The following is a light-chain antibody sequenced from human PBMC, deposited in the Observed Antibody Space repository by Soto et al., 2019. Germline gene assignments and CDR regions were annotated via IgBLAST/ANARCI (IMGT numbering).Light chain of an antibody. CDR1: SNDIGPYNY. J-gene: IGLJ2*01. CDR3: SSYTSIIAVV. V-gene: IGLV2-14*03. Sequence: QSALTQPASVSGSTGQSITISCTGTSNDIGPYNYVSWYQQHPGKAPRLLIYDVTNRPSGVSDRFSGSKSGRTASLTISGLQAKDEADYYCSSYTSIIAVVFGGGTKLTVL. CDR2: DVT.